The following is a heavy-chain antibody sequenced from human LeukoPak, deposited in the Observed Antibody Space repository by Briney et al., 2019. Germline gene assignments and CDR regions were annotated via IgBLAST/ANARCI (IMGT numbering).Heavy chain of an antibody. J-gene: IGHJ4*02. CDR1: GFTFSIYS. Sequence: GGSLRLSCAASGFTFSIYSMNWVRQAPGKGLEWVSYISSTSNTINYADSVKGRFTISRDKAKNSLYLQMNSLGAEDTAMYYCARDPLKFGARASDYWGQGTLVTVSS. CDR3: ARDPLKFGARASDY. CDR2: ISSTSNTI. V-gene: IGHV3-48*01. D-gene: IGHD3-16*01.